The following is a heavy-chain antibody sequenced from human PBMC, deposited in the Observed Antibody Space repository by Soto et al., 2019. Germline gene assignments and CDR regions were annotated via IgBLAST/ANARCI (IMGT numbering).Heavy chain of an antibody. CDR2: ISWNSGSI. V-gene: IGHV3-9*01. CDR1: GFIFDDYA. J-gene: IGHJ4*02. D-gene: IGHD3-9*01. Sequence: EVQLVESGGGLAQPGRSLRLSCAASGFIFDDYAMHWVRQAPGRGLEWVSGISWNSGSIGYADSVKGRFTISRDNAKKSLYLQMISLRAEDTALYYCASGRGYDILTGYYPYFDYWGQGTLVTVSS. CDR3: ASGRGYDILTGYYPYFDY.